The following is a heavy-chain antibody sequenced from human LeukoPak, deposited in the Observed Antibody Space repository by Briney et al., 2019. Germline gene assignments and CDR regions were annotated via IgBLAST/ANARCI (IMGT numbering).Heavy chain of an antibody. CDR3: ARGENYYGSGSYYPGFDY. CDR2: ISYDGSNK. V-gene: IGHV3-30-3*01. CDR1: GFTFSSYA. J-gene: IGHJ4*02. Sequence: GGSLRLSCAASGFTFSSYAMHWVRQAPGKGLEWVAVISYDGSNKYYADSVKGRFTISRDNSKNTLYLQMNSLRAEDTAVYYCARGENYYGSGSYYPGFDYWGQGTLVTVSS. D-gene: IGHD3-10*01.